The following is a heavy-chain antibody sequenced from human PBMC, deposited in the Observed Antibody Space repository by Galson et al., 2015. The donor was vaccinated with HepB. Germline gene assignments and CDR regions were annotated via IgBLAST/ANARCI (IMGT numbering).Heavy chain of an antibody. D-gene: IGHD3-3*01. J-gene: IGHJ6*02. Sequence: SLRLSCAASGFKFDTYAMHWVRLAPGKGLEWLSGISWNSGRKGYADSVKGRFTISGDNSENTLYLQMNSLRVDDTAVFYCGVWSRFGNYDYDYYGVDVWGQGTTVTVSS. CDR2: ISWNSGRK. V-gene: IGHV3-9*01. CDR3: GVWSRFGNYDYDYYGVDV. CDR1: GFKFDTYA.